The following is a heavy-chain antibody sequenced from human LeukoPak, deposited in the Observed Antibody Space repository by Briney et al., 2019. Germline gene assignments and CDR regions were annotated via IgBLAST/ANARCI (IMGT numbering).Heavy chain of an antibody. CDR2: ISYDGSNK. CDR1: GFTFSSYG. J-gene: IGHJ5*02. CDR3: AKERYDFWSGFRNWFDP. D-gene: IGHD3-3*01. Sequence: GGSLRLSCAASGFTFSSYGMHWVRQAPGKGLEWVAVISYDGSNKYYADSVKGRFTISRDNSKNTLYLQMNSLRAEDTAVYYCAKERYDFWSGFRNWFDPWGQGTLVTVSS. V-gene: IGHV3-30*18.